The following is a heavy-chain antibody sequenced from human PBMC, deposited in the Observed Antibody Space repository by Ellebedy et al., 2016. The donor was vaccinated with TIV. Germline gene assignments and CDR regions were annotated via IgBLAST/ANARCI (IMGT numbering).Heavy chain of an antibody. Sequence: GSLRLSXTVSGGSISSYYWSWIRQPAGKGLEWIGRIYTSGSTNYNPSLKSRVTMSVDTSQNQFSLKLSSVTAADTGVYYGARDEGYCSSTSCYTKGGGLPSYNWFDPWGQGTLVTVSS. CDR1: GGSISSYY. CDR3: ARDEGYCSSTSCYTKGGGLPSYNWFDP. D-gene: IGHD2-2*02. V-gene: IGHV4-4*07. CDR2: IYTSGST. J-gene: IGHJ5*02.